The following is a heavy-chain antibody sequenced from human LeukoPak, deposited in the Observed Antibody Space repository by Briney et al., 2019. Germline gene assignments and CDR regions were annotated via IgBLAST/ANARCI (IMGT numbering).Heavy chain of an antibody. CDR3: ARAPEVWGVGVFSPSYGLDV. CDR1: GLTFSRCW. J-gene: IGHJ6*02. D-gene: IGHD3-16*01. Sequence: GGSLRLSCAASGLTFSRCWMTWVRQAPGKGLEWVANIKEDGSEKYYVDSVEGRFTISRDNAKNSLYLQMNSLRVEDTAVYYCARAPEVWGVGVFSPSYGLDVWGQGTTVTVSS. V-gene: IGHV3-7*01. CDR2: IKEDGSEK.